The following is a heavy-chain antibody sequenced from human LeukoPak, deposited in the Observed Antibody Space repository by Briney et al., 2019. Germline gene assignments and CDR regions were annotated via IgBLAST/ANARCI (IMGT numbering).Heavy chain of an antibody. J-gene: IGHJ6*02. V-gene: IGHV1-18*01. Sequence: ASVTVSFKASGYTFTSYGISWVRQAPGQGVEWMGWISAYNGNTNYAKKLQGRVTMTTDTSTSTAYMEPRSLRSDDTAVYYCARDLGSAVAGYYYYGMDVWGQGTTVTVSS. D-gene: IGHD6-19*01. CDR2: ISAYNGNT. CDR1: GYTFTSYG. CDR3: ARDLGSAVAGYYYYGMDV.